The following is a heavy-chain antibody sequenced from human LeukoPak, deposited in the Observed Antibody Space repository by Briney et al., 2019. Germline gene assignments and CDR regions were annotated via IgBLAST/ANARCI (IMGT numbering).Heavy chain of an antibody. V-gene: IGHV3-30-3*01. CDR2: ISYDGSNK. CDR1: GFTFSSYA. J-gene: IGHJ4*02. Sequence: PGGSLRLSCAASGFTFSSYAMHWVRQAPGKGLEWVAVISYDGSNKYYADSVKGRFTISRGNSKNTLYLQMNSLRAEDTAVYYCAREFAARGVEEFHYFDYWGQGTLVTVSS. D-gene: IGHD6-6*01. CDR3: AREFAARGVEEFHYFDY.